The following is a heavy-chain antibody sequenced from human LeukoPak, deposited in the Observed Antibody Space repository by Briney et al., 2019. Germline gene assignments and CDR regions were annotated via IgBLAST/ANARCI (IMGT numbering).Heavy chain of an antibody. CDR3: AAGGSGSYYDILTGYYFDY. Sequence: PGGSLRLSCAASGFTVSSNYMSWVRQAPGKGLEWVSVIYSGGSTYYADSVKGRFTISRDNSKNTPSLLMKSLRAEDTAVYYCAAGGSGSYYDILTGYYFDYWGQGTLVTVSS. V-gene: IGHV3-66*01. CDR2: IYSGGST. D-gene: IGHD3-9*01. CDR1: GFTVSSNY. J-gene: IGHJ4*02.